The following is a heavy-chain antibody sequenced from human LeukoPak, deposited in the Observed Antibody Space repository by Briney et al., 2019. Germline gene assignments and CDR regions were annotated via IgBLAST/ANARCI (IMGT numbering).Heavy chain of an antibody. CDR3: VRGQTIDY. CDR1: GFAFSNYW. Sequence: PGGSLTLSCITSGFAFSNYWMYWVRQAPGKGLEWVPRIKSDGSGITYSDAVEGRFTISRDNFKNTLYLQMNSLRDEDTAVYYCVRGQTIDYWGQGTLVTVSS. J-gene: IGHJ4*02. V-gene: IGHV3-74*03. CDR2: IKSDGSGI. D-gene: IGHD3-3*01.